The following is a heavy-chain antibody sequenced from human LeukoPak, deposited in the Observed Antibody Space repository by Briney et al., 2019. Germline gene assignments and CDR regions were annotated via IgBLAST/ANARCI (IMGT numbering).Heavy chain of an antibody. J-gene: IGHJ6*02. V-gene: IGHV3-30-3*01. D-gene: IGHD3-22*01. Sequence: GGSLRLSCAASGFTFSSYAMHWVRQAPGKGLEWVAVISYDGSNKYYADSVKGRFTISRDNSKNTLYLQMNSLRAEDTAVYYCARAHYYDSSGHIDYYYGMDVWGQGTTVTVSS. CDR3: ARAHYYDSSGHIDYYYGMDV. CDR2: ISYDGSNK. CDR1: GFTFSSYA.